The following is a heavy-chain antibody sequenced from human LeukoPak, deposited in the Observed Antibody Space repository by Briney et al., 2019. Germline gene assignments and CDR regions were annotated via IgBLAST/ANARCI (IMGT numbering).Heavy chain of an antibody. D-gene: IGHD3-22*01. Sequence: ASVKVSCKASGYTFTSYYMHWVRQAPGQGLEWMGIINPSGGSTSYAQKFQGRVTMTRDTSTSTVYMELSSLRSEDTAVYYCARAKNYDSSGYYNEQAPSYTYYFDYWGQGTLVTVSS. CDR2: INPSGGST. J-gene: IGHJ4*02. CDR3: ARAKNYDSSGYYNEQAPSYTYYFDY. CDR1: GYTFTSYY. V-gene: IGHV1-46*01.